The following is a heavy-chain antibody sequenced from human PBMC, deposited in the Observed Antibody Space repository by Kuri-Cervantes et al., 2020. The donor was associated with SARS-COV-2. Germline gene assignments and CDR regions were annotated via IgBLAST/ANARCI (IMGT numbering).Heavy chain of an antibody. CDR2: ISYDGSNK. V-gene: IGHV3-30*04. Sequence: GGSLRLSCAASGSTFSSYAMRWVRQAPGKGLEWVAVISYDGSNKYYADSVKGRFTISRDNSKNTLYLQMNSLRAEDTAVYYCARPYSGSYQSWFDPWGQGTRVTGSS. CDR3: ARPYSGSYQSWFDP. CDR1: GSTFSSYA. D-gene: IGHD1-26*01. J-gene: IGHJ5*02.